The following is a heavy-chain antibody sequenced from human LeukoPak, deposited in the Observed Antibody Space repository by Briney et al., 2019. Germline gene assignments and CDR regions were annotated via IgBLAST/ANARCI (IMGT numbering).Heavy chain of an antibody. CDR1: GFTFSSYA. CDR2: ISGSGGST. J-gene: IGHJ1*01. V-gene: IGHV3-23*01. D-gene: IGHD4-17*01. Sequence: GGSLRLSCAASGFTFSSYAMSWVRQAPGKGLEWVSVISGSGGSTYYADSVKGRFTISRDNSKSTLYLQMNGLRVEDTAVYYCAKEIYGDSTGARFQHWGQGTLLTVSS. CDR3: AKEIYGDSTGARFQH.